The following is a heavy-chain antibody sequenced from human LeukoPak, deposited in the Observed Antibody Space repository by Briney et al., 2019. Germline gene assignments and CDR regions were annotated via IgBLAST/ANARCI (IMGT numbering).Heavy chain of an antibody. D-gene: IGHD3-3*01. Sequence: PSETLSLTCTVSGGSISSSSYYWGWIRQPPGKGLEWIGSIYYSGSTYYNPSLKSRVTISVDTSKNQFSLKLSSVTAADTAVYYCARLHLEGTGYYYYYMGVWGKGTTVTVSS. CDR2: IYYSGST. V-gene: IGHV4-39*07. J-gene: IGHJ6*03. CDR3: ARLHLEGTGYYYYYMGV. CDR1: GGSISSSSYY.